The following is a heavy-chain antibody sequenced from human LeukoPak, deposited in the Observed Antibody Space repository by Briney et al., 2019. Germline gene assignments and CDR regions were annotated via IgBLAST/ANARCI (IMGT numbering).Heavy chain of an antibody. J-gene: IGHJ5*02. Sequence: SETLSLTCTVSGGSISSYYWSWIRQPPGKGLEWIGYIYYSGSTNYNPSLKSRVTISVDTSKNQFSLKLSSVTAADTAVYYCASDWGSGSHLDPWGQGTLVTVSS. V-gene: IGHV4-59*01. CDR1: GGSISSYY. D-gene: IGHD1-26*01. CDR2: IYYSGST. CDR3: ASDWGSGSHLDP.